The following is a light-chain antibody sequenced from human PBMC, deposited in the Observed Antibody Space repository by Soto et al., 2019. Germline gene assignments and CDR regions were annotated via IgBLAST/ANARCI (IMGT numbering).Light chain of an antibody. V-gene: IGKV3-15*01. CDR1: QSVSSN. CDR2: GAS. Sequence: EIVMTQSPATLSVSPGERATLSCRASQSVSSNLAWYQQKPGQAPRLLIYGASTRATGIPARFSGSGSGTEFTLTISSLQSEDFAVYYCQQYGGSSWTFGPGTKV. CDR3: QQYGGSSWT. J-gene: IGKJ1*01.